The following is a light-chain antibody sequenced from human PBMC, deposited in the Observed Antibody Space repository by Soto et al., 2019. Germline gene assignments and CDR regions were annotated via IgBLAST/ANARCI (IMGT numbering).Light chain of an antibody. J-gene: IGKJ1*01. CDR1: QNIGNY. Sequence: EIVLTQSPATLSLSPGERATLSCRASQNIGNYLAWYRQKPGQAPGLLIYEASNRATGIPARFSGSGSGTDFTLTISRLEPEDFAVYYCQQRSRWPPTWTFGQGTRVEIK. CDR3: QQRSRWPPTWT. CDR2: EAS. V-gene: IGKV3-11*01.